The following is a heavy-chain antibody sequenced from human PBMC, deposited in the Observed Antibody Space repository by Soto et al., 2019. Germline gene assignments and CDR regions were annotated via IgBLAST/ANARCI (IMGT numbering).Heavy chain of an antibody. CDR2: ISGSGGST. CDR1: GFSFSSYA. D-gene: IGHD4-4*01. Sequence: EVQLLESGGGLVQPGGSLRLSCAASGFSFSSYAMSWVRQAPGKGLEWVSAISGSGGSTYYADSVKGRFTISRDNSKNTLYLQMNSLRAEDTAFYYCAKCRSNYYYYYGMDVWGQGTTVTVSS. V-gene: IGHV3-23*01. J-gene: IGHJ6*02. CDR3: AKCRSNYYYYYGMDV.